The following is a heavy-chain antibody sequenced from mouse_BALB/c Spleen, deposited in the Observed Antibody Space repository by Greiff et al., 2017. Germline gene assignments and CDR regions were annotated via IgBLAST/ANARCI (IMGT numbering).Heavy chain of an antibody. CDR3: AREDYDGGFAY. Sequence: EVNLVDSGGGLVKPGGSLKLSCAASGFTFSSYAMSWVRQTPEKRLEWVATISSGGSYTYYPDSVKGRFTISRDNAKNTLYLQMSSLRSEDTAMYYCAREDYDGGFAYWGQGTLVTVSA. CDR1: GFTFSSYA. V-gene: IGHV5-9-3*01. J-gene: IGHJ3*01. D-gene: IGHD2-4*01. CDR2: ISSGGSYT.